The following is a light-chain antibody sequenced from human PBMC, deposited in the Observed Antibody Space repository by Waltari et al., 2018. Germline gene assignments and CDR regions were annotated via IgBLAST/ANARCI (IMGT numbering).Light chain of an antibody. CDR3: SSYISSSTLEL. Sequence: QSALTQPASVSGSPGQSITISCTGPSSDVGGYTYVSRYQQHPGKAPKLMIYDVSNRPSGVSNRFSGSKSSNTASLTISGLQAEDEADYYCSSYISSSTLELFGGGTSLTVL. CDR2: DVS. V-gene: IGLV2-14*03. CDR1: SSDVGGYTY. J-gene: IGLJ2*01.